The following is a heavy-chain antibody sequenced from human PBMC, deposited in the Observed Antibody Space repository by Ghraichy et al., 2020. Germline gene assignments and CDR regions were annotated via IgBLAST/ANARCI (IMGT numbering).Heavy chain of an antibody. V-gene: IGHV3-7*03. J-gene: IGHJ4*02. CDR1: GFTFSSYW. Sequence: GESLNISCAASGFTFSSYWMSWVRQAPGKGLEWVANIKQDGSEKYYVDSVKGRFTISRDNAKNSLYLQMNSLRAEDTAVYYCARAAGYSSGWYVDYWGQGTLVTVSS. CDR3: ARAAGYSSGWYVDY. D-gene: IGHD6-19*01. CDR2: IKQDGSEK.